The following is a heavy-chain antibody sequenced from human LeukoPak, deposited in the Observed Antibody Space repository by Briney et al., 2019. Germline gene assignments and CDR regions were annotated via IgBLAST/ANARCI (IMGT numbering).Heavy chain of an antibody. CDR1: GGSINSNFDY. CDR3: ARGASSGYFYYFDV. V-gene: IGHV4-39*07. D-gene: IGHD3-22*01. J-gene: IGHJ4*02. CDR2: TYYSGRA. Sequence: SETLSLTCAFSGGSINSNFDYWVWIRQSPGKGLEWIGSTYYSGRAYSNPPLKSRVTIALDASKHQFSLKLSSVTAADTAVYYCARGASSGYFYYFDVWGQGTLVTVSS.